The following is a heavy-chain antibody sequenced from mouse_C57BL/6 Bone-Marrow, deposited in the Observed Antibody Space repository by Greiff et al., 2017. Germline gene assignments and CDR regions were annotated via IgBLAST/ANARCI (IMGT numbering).Heavy chain of an antibody. CDR2: IYPGDGDT. J-gene: IGHJ2*01. Sequence: QVQLQQSGAELVKPGASVKISCKASGYAFSSYWMNWVKQRPGKGLEWIGQIYPGDGDTNYNGKFKGKATLTADKSSSTAYMQLLSLTSEDSAVYFCARRGVANYFDYWGQGTTLTVSS. CDR3: ARRGVANYFDY. CDR1: GYAFSSYW. D-gene: IGHD1-1*01. V-gene: IGHV1-80*01.